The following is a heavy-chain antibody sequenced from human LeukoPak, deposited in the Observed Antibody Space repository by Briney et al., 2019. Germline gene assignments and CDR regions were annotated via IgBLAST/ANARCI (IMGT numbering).Heavy chain of an antibody. V-gene: IGHV1-18*01. CDR1: GYTFNSYG. Sequence: ASVKVSCKASGYTFNSYGISWVRQAPGQGLEWMGWINSYTGTTNYGQKFQGRVTMTTDTSMSTAYIELRSLRSDDTAVYYCARGKTIRVADPFNYWGQGTLVTVSS. J-gene: IGHJ4*02. CDR3: ARGKTIRVADPFNY. CDR2: INSYTGTT. D-gene: IGHD6-19*01.